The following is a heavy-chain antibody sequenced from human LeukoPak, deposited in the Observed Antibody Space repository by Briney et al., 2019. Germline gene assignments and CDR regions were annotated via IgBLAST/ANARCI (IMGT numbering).Heavy chain of an antibody. CDR1: GFTFSSYE. Sequence: GGSLRLSCAASGFTFSSYEMNWVRQAPGKGLEWVSYISASGTITHYADSVEGRFTISRDNAKNSLYLQMNSLRAEDTAVYYCARLTTVTDFGYWGQGTLVTVSS. CDR3: ARLTTVTDFGY. D-gene: IGHD4-17*01. CDR2: ISASGTIT. J-gene: IGHJ4*02. V-gene: IGHV3-48*03.